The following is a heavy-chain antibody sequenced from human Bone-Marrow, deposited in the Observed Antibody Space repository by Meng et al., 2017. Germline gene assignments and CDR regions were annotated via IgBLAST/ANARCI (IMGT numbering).Heavy chain of an antibody. CDR3: AGRALTVGRYYFDY. V-gene: IGHV3-64*01. J-gene: IGHJ4*02. CDR1: GFTFSSYA. Sequence: GGSLRLSCAASGFTFSSYAMHWVRQAPGKGLEYVSAISSNGGSTYYANSVKGGFTISRNNSKNTLYHQMGSRIAEDMAVYYCAGRALTVGRYYFDYWGQGTLVTVSS. CDR2: ISSNGGST.